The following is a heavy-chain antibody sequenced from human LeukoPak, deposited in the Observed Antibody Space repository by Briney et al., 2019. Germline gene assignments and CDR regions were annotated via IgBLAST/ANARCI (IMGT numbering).Heavy chain of an antibody. CDR2: IKQDGSEK. V-gene: IGHV3-7*01. D-gene: IGHD3-3*01. Sequence: GGSLRLSCAASGFTFSNYWMSWVRQAPGKGLEWVANIKQDGSEKYYVDSVKGRFTVSRDNALYLQMNSLRAEDTAVFYCARTYDFGRGPPGDAFDNWGPGTLVTVSS. CDR1: GFTFSNYW. CDR3: ARTYDFGRGPPGDAFDN. J-gene: IGHJ3*02.